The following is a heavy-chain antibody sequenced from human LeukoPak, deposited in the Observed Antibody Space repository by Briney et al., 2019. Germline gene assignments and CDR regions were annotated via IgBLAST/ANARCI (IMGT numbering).Heavy chain of an antibody. CDR1: GFTVSSNY. V-gene: IGHV3-53*01. CDR2: IYSGGST. CDR3: AREWARMAFDY. Sequence: GGSLRLSCAASGFTVSSNYMSWVRQAPGKGLEWVSLIYSGGSTYYADSVKGRFTISRDNSKNTLYLQMNSLRAEDTAVYYCAREWARMAFDYWGQGTLVTVSS. J-gene: IGHJ4*02. D-gene: IGHD2-8*01.